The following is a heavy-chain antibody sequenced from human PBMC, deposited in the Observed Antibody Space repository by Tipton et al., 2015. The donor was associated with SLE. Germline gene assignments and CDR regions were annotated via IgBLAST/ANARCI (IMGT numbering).Heavy chain of an antibody. D-gene: IGHD2-15*01. Sequence: QSGAEVKKPGASVKVSCKASGYTFTNYDINWVRQATGQGLEWMGWMNPNSGNTGYAQKFQGRVTMTRNTSISTAYMELSSLRSEDTAVYYCARGEGSIVVVVAATRVFDYWGQGTLVTVSS. CDR3: ARGEGSIVVVVAATRVFDY. J-gene: IGHJ4*02. CDR2: MNPNSGNT. V-gene: IGHV1-8*01. CDR1: GYTFTNYD.